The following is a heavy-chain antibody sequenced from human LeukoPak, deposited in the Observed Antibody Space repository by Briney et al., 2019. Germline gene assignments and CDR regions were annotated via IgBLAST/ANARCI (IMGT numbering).Heavy chain of an antibody. CDR2: ISSSGSTI. V-gene: IGHV3-11*04. CDR1: GFTFSDYY. D-gene: IGHD3-10*01. J-gene: IGHJ4*02. CDR3: AREFGRPTIS. Sequence: GGSLSLYCAASGFTFSDYYMSWIRPAPGKGLEGVSYISSSGSTIYYAVSVKGRFTISRDNAKNSLYLPMNRLKPRDTSVYYCAREFGRPTISGGQGTLVTVSS.